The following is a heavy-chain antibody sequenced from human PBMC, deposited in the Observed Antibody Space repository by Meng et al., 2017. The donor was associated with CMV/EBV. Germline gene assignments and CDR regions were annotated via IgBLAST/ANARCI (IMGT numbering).Heavy chain of an antibody. CDR3: ARDFILSGNYYYYYGMDV. CDR1: GFTFSSYS. J-gene: IGHJ6*02. D-gene: IGHD3-16*02. Sequence: ETLSLTCAASGFTFSSYSMNWVRQAPGKGLEWVSSISSSSSYIYYAGSVKGRFTISRDNAKNSLYLQMNSLRAEDTAVYYCARDFILSGNYYYYYGMDVWGQGTTVTVSS. V-gene: IGHV3-21*01. CDR2: ISSSSSYI.